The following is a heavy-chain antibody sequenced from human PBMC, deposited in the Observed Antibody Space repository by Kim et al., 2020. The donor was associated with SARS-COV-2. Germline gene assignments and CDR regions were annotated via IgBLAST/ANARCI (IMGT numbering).Heavy chain of an antibody. V-gene: IGHV3-13*05. Sequence: GGSLRLSCAASGFTFGYYDMHWVRQGPGKGLEWVSIITTTGDPYYTGSVKAGLTNFRENAKNSLYLQVNDLSAGDTDVYYCARARYTHTVYFYYGLDVWGQGTTVTVSS. J-gene: IGHJ6*02. CDR2: ITTTGDP. CDR3: ARARYTHTVYFYYGLDV. D-gene: IGHD1-20*01. CDR1: GFTFGYYD.